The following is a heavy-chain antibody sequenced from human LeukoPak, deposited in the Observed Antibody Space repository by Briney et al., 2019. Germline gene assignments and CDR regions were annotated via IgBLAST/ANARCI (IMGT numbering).Heavy chain of an antibody. J-gene: IGHJ4*02. CDR2: IYYSGST. Sequence: SETLSLTCTVSGGSISSSSYYWGWIRQPPGKGLEWIGSIYYSGSTYYNPSLKSRVTISVDTSKNQFSLKLSSVTAADTAVYYCARSPPVLGPYFDYWGQGTLVTISS. CDR3: ARSPPVLGPYFDY. CDR1: GGSISSSSYY. D-gene: IGHD3-16*01. V-gene: IGHV4-39*01.